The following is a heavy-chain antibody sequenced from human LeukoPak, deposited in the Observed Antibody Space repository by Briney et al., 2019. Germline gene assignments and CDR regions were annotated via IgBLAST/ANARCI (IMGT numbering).Heavy chain of an antibody. J-gene: IGHJ5*02. CDR1: GGTFSSYA. Sequence: SVKVSCKASGGTFSSYAISWVRQAPGQGLEWIGGIIPIFGTANYAQKFQGRVTITADESTSTAYMELSSLRSEDTAVYYCARDAYYYGPGSHWASNWFDPWGQGTLVTVSS. D-gene: IGHD3-10*01. CDR2: IIPIFGTA. V-gene: IGHV1-69*13. CDR3: ARDAYYYGPGSHWASNWFDP.